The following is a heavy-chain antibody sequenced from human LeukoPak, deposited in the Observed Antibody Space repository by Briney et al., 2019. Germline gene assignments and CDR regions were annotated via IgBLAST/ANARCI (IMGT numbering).Heavy chain of an antibody. D-gene: IGHD2-15*01. J-gene: IGHJ4*02. V-gene: IGHV4-4*07. CDR1: GGSISSYY. Sequence: SETLSLTCTVSGGSISSYYWSWIRQPAGKGLEWIGRIYSSGSTNYNPSLKSRVTISVDTSKNQFSLKLTSVTAADTSVYYCARDVQVVSPYFDYWGQGTLVTVSS. CDR3: ARDVQVVSPYFDY. CDR2: IYSSGST.